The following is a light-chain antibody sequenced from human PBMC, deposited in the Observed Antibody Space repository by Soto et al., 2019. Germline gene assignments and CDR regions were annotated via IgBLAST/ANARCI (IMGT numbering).Light chain of an antibody. CDR1: QGISNF. V-gene: IGKV1-27*01. Sequence: DIQMTQSPYSLSASVGDRVTITCRASQGISNFLAWYQQKPGKVPKLLIYDASTLQSGVPSRFSGSGSGTDFTLTISSLQPEDVATYYCQKYNRSPRAFGQGTKVEIK. CDR2: DAS. CDR3: QKYNRSPRA. J-gene: IGKJ1*01.